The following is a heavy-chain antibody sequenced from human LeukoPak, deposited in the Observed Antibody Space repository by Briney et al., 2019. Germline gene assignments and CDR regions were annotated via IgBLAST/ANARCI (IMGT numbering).Heavy chain of an antibody. J-gene: IGHJ5*02. CDR2: INNSGST. CDR3: ARGGYDFWSGYYGWFDP. D-gene: IGHD3-3*01. Sequence: SETLSLTCAVYGGSFSGYYWSWIRQPPGKGLEWVGEINNSGSTKYNPSLKSRVTISVDTSKNQFSLKLSSVTAADTAVYYCARGGYDFWSGYYGWFDPWGQGTLVTVSS. V-gene: IGHV4-34*01. CDR1: GGSFSGYY.